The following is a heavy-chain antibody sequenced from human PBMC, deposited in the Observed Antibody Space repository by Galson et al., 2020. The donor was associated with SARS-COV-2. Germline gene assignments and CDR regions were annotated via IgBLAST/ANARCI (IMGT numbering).Heavy chain of an antibody. CDR1: GGTISSSSYF. Sequence: SETLSLTCTVSGGTISSSSYFWAWIRQTPGKGLEWIGYIYHSGSAYSDPTLQSRVNIFVDTSKNQFSLKVTPVTAADTAVYYCAGPAVGPGGLDVWGQGILVTVSS. CDR3: AGPAVGPGGLDV. V-gene: IGHV4-39*01. CDR2: IYHSGSA. J-gene: IGHJ4*02. D-gene: IGHD3-16*01.